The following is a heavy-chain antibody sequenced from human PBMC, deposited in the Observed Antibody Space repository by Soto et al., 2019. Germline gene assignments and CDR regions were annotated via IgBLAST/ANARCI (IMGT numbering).Heavy chain of an antibody. D-gene: IGHD2-15*01. V-gene: IGHV3-23*01. Sequence: PGGSLRLSCAASGFIFSDYAMSWVRQAAGKGLEWVSGLSGSGVRTYYADSVRGRFTISRDNSKNMLYLQMNSLRADDTAVYFCAKDNFVGPAPDYFDNWGQGALVTVSS. CDR3: AKDNFVGPAPDYFDN. J-gene: IGHJ4*02. CDR1: GFIFSDYA. CDR2: LSGSGVRT.